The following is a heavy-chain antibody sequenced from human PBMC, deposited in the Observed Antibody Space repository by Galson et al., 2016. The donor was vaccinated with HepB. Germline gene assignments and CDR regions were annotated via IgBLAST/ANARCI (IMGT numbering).Heavy chain of an antibody. V-gene: IGHV3-30*04. Sequence: SLRLSCAASGFTFSNYAMHWVRQAPGTGLEWLESLSYDGDNGYDADSVKGRFTISRDNSANTLYLQMNSLQTEDTAVYYCARGYCSSISCYFDFWGQGTQVIVSS. CDR1: GFTFSNYA. CDR2: LSYDGDNG. CDR3: ARGYCSSISCYFDF. J-gene: IGHJ4*02. D-gene: IGHD2-2*01.